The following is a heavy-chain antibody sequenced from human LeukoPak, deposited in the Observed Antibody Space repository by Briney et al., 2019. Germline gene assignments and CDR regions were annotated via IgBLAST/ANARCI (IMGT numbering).Heavy chain of an antibody. V-gene: IGHV3-11*04. CDR3: ARDSGSSEYYFDY. D-gene: IGHD1-26*01. Sequence: GGSLRLSCAASGFTFSDYYMSWIRQAPWKGLEWVSYISSSGSTIYYADSVKGRFTISRDNAKNSLYLQMNSLRAEDTAVYYCARDSGSSEYYFDYWGQGTLVTVSS. J-gene: IGHJ4*02. CDR1: GFTFSDYY. CDR2: ISSSGSTI.